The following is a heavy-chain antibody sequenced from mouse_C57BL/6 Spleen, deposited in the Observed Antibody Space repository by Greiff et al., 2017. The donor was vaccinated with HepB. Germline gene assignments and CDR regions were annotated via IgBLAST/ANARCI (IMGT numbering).Heavy chain of an antibody. V-gene: IGHV1-52*01. CDR2: IDPSDSET. D-gene: IGHD1-1*01. J-gene: IGHJ4*01. CDR3: ARAGMTAVVGC. Sequence: VQLQQPGAELVRPGSSVKLSCKASGYTFTSYWMHWVKQRPIQGLEWIGNIDPSDSETHYNQKFKDKATLTVDKSASTAYMQLRSLTSEDSAVYYCARAGMTAVVGCWGQGTSVTVSA. CDR1: GYTFTSYW.